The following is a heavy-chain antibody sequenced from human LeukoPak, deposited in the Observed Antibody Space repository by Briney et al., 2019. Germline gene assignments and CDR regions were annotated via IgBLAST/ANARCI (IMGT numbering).Heavy chain of an antibody. D-gene: IGHD2-15*01. J-gene: IGHJ5*02. Sequence: SQTLSLTCAISGDSFSSNSAAWNWIRQSPSRGLEWLGRTYYRSKWYNDYAVSVKSRITINPDTSKNQFSLQLNSVTPEDTAVYYCARDFCSGGSCYPNWFDPWGQGTLVTVSS. CDR2: TYYRSKWYN. CDR1: GDSFSSNSAA. V-gene: IGHV6-1*01. CDR3: ARDFCSGGSCYPNWFDP.